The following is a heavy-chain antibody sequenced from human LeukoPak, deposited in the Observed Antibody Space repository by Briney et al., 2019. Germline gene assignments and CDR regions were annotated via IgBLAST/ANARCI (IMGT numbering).Heavy chain of an antibody. CDR3: ARGTAWGYYGPGSYYY. J-gene: IGHJ4*02. D-gene: IGHD3-10*01. CDR2: INHSGST. Sequence: PSETLSLTCAVYGGSFSGYYWSWIRQPPGKGLEWIGEINHSGSTNYNPSLKSRVTISVDTSKNQFSLKLSSVTAADTAVYYCARGTAWGYYGPGSYYYWGQGTLVTVSS. V-gene: IGHV4-34*01. CDR1: GGSFSGYY.